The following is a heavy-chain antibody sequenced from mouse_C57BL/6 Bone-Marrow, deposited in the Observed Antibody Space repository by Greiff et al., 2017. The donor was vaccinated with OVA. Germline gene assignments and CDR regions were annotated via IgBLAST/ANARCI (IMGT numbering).Heavy chain of an antibody. J-gene: IGHJ3*01. D-gene: IGHD2-5*01. Sequence: VQLQQSGAELVRPGSSVKLSCKASGYTFTSYWMDWVKQRPGQGLEWIGNIYPSDSETHYNQKFKDKATLTVDKSSSTAYMQLSSLTSEDSAVYYCARDYSNYLFAYWGQGTLVTVSA. CDR3: ARDYSNYLFAY. CDR2: IYPSDSET. V-gene: IGHV1-61*01. CDR1: GYTFTSYW.